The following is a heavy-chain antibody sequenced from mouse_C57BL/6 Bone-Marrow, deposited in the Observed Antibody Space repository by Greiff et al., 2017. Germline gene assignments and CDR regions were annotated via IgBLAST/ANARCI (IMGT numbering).Heavy chain of an antibody. D-gene: IGHD1-1*01. CDR3: ARSGITTVAEISWYSDM. Sequence: VQLQQSGPELVKPGASVKISCKASGYSFTDYNMNWVKQSNGKSLEWIGVINPNYGTTSYNQKFKGKATLTVDQSSSTAYMQLNSLTSEDSAVFYCARSGITTVAEISWYSDMWGAGATVTVSP. V-gene: IGHV1-39*01. J-gene: IGHJ1*01. CDR2: INPNYGTT. CDR1: GYSFTDYN.